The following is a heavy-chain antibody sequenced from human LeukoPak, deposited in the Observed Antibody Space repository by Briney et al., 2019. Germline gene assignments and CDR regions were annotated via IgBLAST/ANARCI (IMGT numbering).Heavy chain of an antibody. D-gene: IGHD1-26*01. CDR2: IIPIFGTA. V-gene: IGHV1-69*05. J-gene: IGHJ5*02. CDR3: ARFSASYLFDP. CDR1: GGTFSSYA. Sequence: SVKVSRTASGGTFSSYAISWVRQAPGQGLEWMGGIIPIFGTANYAQKFQGRVTITTDESTSTAYMELSSLRSEDTAVYYCARFSASYLFDPWGQGTLVTVSS.